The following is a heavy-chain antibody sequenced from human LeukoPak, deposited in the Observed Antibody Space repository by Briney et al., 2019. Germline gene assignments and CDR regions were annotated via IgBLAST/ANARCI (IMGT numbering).Heavy chain of an antibody. CDR1: DDSINTYY. CDR3: ARVRWLHAYYSYYYMDV. Sequence: SGTLSLTCTVSDDSINTYYWSWIRQPPGEGLEWIGYIYHSGSTNYNPSLRSRVTISVDTSKSQLSLKLNSVTAADTAVYFCARVRWLHAYYSYYYMDVWGRGTTVTVSS. J-gene: IGHJ6*03. V-gene: IGHV4-59*01. CDR2: IYHSGST. D-gene: IGHD3-22*01.